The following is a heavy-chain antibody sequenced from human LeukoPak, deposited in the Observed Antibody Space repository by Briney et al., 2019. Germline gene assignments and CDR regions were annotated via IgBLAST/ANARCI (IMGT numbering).Heavy chain of an antibody. CDR3: AKSGYSSGWLNWFDP. Sequence: GRSLRLSCAASGFTFDDYAMHWVRQAPGKGLEWVSGISWNSGSIGYADSVKGRFTISRDNAKNSLYLQMNSLRAEGTALYYCAKSGYSSGWLNWFDPWGQGTLVTVSS. V-gene: IGHV3-9*01. CDR1: GFTFDDYA. CDR2: ISWNSGSI. J-gene: IGHJ5*02. D-gene: IGHD6-19*01.